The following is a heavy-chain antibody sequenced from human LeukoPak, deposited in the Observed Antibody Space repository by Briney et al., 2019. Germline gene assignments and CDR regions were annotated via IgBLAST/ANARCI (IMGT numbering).Heavy chain of an antibody. V-gene: IGHV3-20*04. J-gene: IGHJ6*03. CDR1: GFTFDDYG. Sequence: GGSLRLXCAASGFTFDDYGMSWVRQVPGKVLEWVSGINWNGGSTSYVDSVKGRFSISRDNAKNSLYLQMSSLRVEDTALYYCARAIKAYYYYYMDFWGKGTTVTVSS. CDR3: ARAIKAYYYYYMDF. D-gene: IGHD5-24*01. CDR2: INWNGGST.